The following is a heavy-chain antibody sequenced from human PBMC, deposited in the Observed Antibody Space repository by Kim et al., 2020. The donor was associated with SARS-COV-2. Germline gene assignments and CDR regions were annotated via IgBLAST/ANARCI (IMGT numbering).Heavy chain of an antibody. CDR1: GFTFSSYS. CDR3: ARTTRITMIVVVITTEPGGAFDI. J-gene: IGHJ3*02. Sequence: GGSLRLSCAASGFTFSSYSMNWVRQAPGKGLEWVSYISSSSSTIYYADSVKGRFTISRDNAKNSLYLQMNSLRDEDTAVYYCARTTRITMIVVVITTEPGGAFDIWGQGTMVTVSS. V-gene: IGHV3-48*02. CDR2: ISSSSSTI. D-gene: IGHD3-22*01.